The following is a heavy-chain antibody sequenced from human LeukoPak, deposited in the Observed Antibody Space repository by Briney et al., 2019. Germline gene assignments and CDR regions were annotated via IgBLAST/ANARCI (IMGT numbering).Heavy chain of an antibody. Sequence: SETLSLTCTVSGGSISSYYWSWIRQPPGKGLEWIGYIYYSGSTNYNPSLKSRVTISVDTSKNQFSLKLSSVTAADTAVYYCARDHQVQYGMDVWGQGTTVTVSS. CDR1: GGSISSYY. CDR2: IYYSGST. J-gene: IGHJ6*02. D-gene: IGHD1-1*01. V-gene: IGHV4-59*01. CDR3: ARDHQVQYGMDV.